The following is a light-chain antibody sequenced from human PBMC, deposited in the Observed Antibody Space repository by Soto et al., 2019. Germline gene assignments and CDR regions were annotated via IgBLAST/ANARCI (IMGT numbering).Light chain of an antibody. CDR2: AAS. V-gene: IGKV1-39*01. CDR3: QQSYSTPQVT. J-gene: IGKJ5*01. Sequence: DIQMTQSPSSLSASVGDRVTITCRASQSISSYLNWYQQKPGKAPKLLIYAASSLQRGVPSRFSGSESGTDFTLTISSLQPEDFATYDCQQSYSTPQVTFGQGTRLEIK. CDR1: QSISSY.